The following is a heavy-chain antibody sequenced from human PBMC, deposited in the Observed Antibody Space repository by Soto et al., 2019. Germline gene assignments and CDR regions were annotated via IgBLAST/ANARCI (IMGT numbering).Heavy chain of an antibody. CDR1: GFTFSTYA. CDR2: ISGSGDSA. J-gene: IGHJ4*02. V-gene: IGHV3-23*01. D-gene: IGHD6-19*01. CDR3: AKERSSGWSFDY. Sequence: PGGSLRLSCAASGFTFSTYAMNWVRQAPGKGLEWVSGISGSGDSAYYADSVKGRFTVSRDNSKNKLYLQMNSLRAEDTAVFYCAKERSSGWSFDYWGQGTLVTVSS.